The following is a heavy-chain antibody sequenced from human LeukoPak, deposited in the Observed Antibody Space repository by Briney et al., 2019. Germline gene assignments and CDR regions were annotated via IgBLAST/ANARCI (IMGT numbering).Heavy chain of an antibody. Sequence: ASLKVSCKASGYSFTSQYMHWVRQASGQGLEWMGIINPSGGSTSYAQKFQGRITITRDTSTSTVYMELTSLKSEDTAVYYCARDQGPAAGTSYNWFDPWGQGTLVTVSS. CDR3: ARDQGPAAGTSYNWFDP. J-gene: IGHJ5*02. V-gene: IGHV1-46*01. CDR2: INPSGGST. CDR1: GYSFTSQY. D-gene: IGHD6-25*01.